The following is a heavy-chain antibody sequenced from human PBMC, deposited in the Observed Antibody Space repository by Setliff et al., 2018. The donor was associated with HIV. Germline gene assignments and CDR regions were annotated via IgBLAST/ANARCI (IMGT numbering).Heavy chain of an antibody. J-gene: IGHJ3*02. D-gene: IGHD1-26*01. CDR3: ASAPELYSGSYDAFDI. V-gene: IGHV1-69*05. Sequence: SVKVSCKASGGTFSSYAISWVLQAPGQGLEWMGGIIPIFGTANYAQKFQGRVTITTDESTSTAYMELSSLRSEETAVYYCASAPELYSGSYDAFDIWGQGTMVTVSS. CDR2: IIPIFGTA. CDR1: GGTFSSYA.